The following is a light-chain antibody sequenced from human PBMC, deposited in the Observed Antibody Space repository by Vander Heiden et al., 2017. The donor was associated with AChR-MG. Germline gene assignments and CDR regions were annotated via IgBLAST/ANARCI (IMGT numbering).Light chain of an antibody. Sequence: AINMTQSPSSFSASTGDRVTITCRASQDIAGYLAWYHQKPGKAPKLLIYAASTLQSGVPSRFSGSVSGTEFNLTISCLQSEDFATYYCQQDDNYPRTFGRGTKVEIK. CDR3: QQDDNYPRT. CDR1: QDIAGY. V-gene: IGKV1-8*01. J-gene: IGKJ1*01. CDR2: AAS.